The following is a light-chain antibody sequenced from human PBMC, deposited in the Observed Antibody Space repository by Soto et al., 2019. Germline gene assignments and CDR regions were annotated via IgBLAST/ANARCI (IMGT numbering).Light chain of an antibody. J-gene: IGKJ5*01. Sequence: EIVMTQSPATLCWFPGDRATLSSRASQSVSSSYLAWYQQKPGQAPRLLIYGASSRATGIPDRFSGSGSGTDFTLTISRREPEDFAVYYCQQYGSSRITFGQGTRLEIK. CDR1: QSVSSSY. CDR2: GAS. CDR3: QQYGSSRIT. V-gene: IGKV3-20*01.